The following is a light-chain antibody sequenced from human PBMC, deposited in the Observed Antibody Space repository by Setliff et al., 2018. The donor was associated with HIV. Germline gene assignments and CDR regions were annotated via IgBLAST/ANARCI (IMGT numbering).Light chain of an antibody. J-gene: IGLJ1*01. CDR3: CSYAVIPPYV. CDR1: SSDVGLYSY. V-gene: IGLV2-11*01. Sequence: QSALAQLRSVSGSPGQSVTISCTGTSSDVGLYSYVSWYQQRPGKAPKLIIYDVSKRPSGVPDRFSGSKSGNTASLTISGLQAEDEADYYCCSYAVIPPYVFGTGTKVTVL. CDR2: DVS.